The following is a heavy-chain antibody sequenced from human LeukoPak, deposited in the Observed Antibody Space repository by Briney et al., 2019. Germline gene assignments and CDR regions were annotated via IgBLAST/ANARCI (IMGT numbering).Heavy chain of an antibody. J-gene: IGHJ4*02. CDR3: SSPTGADY. CDR2: ISYDGSNK. CDR1: GFTFSSYA. Sequence: TGRSLRLSCAASGFTFSSYAMHWVRQAPGKGLEWVAVISYDGSNKYYADSVKGRLTISRDNSKNTLYLQMNSLRAEDTAVYYCSSPTGADYWGQGTLVTVSS. D-gene: IGHD6-13*01. V-gene: IGHV3-30-3*01.